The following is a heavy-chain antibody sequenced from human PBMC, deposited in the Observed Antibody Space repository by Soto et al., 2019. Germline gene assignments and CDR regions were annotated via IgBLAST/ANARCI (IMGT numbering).Heavy chain of an antibody. V-gene: IGHV3-30*18. J-gene: IGHJ4*02. D-gene: IGHD4-17*01. Sequence: QVQLVESGGGVVQPGRSLRLSCAASGFTFSTYGMHWVRQAPGKGLEWVAFISYDGSNKNYADSVKGRFTISRDNSKNTLFLQMNSLRAEDTAVYYCAKSSVVYGDYGHFDYWGQGTLVPVSS. CDR1: GFTFSTYG. CDR3: AKSSVVYGDYGHFDY. CDR2: ISYDGSNK.